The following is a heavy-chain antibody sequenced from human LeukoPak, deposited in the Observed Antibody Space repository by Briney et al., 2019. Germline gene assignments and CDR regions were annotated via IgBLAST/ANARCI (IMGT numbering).Heavy chain of an antibody. D-gene: IGHD3-9*01. V-gene: IGHV3-53*01. J-gene: IGHJ6*02. Sequence: PGGSLRLSCSASGFTVSSNYMNWVRQAPGKGLEWVSVIYSGSSTYYADSVKGRFTISRDNSKNTLYLQMNSLRAEDTAVYYCARTGTGTDILTGYHYYYYGMDVWGQGTTVTVSS. CDR2: IYSGSST. CDR1: GFTVSSNY. CDR3: ARTGTGTDILTGYHYYYYGMDV.